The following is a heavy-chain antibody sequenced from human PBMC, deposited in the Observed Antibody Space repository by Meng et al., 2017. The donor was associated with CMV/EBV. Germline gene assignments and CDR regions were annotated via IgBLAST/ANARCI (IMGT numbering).Heavy chain of an antibody. CDR2: IIPIFGTA. Sequence: KISCAASGFTFSNAWMSWVRQAPGQGLEWMGGIIPIFGTANYAQKFQGRVTITTDESTSTAYMELSSLRSEDTAVYYCARDRGCSSTSCYPNWFDPWGQGTLVTVSS. CDR3: ARDRGCSSTSCYPNWFDP. CDR1: GFTFSNAW. V-gene: IGHV1-69*05. D-gene: IGHD2-2*01. J-gene: IGHJ5*02.